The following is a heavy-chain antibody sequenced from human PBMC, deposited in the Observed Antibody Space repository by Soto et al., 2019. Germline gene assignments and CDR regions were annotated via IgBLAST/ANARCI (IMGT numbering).Heavy chain of an antibody. Sequence: EVQLVQYRRGVKKPGESLKISCKGSGYSFPGYWIGWVRQMPGKGLEWMAIIYPYDSDAKYSPSFQGQVTISADKSINTAFLEWRTLRASDTAVYYCARAGDTYGHYFDSWGQGTLLTVSS. V-gene: IGHV5-51*01. CDR3: ARAGDTYGHYFDS. D-gene: IGHD2-8*01. J-gene: IGHJ4*02. CDR1: GYSFPGYW. CDR2: IYPYDSDA.